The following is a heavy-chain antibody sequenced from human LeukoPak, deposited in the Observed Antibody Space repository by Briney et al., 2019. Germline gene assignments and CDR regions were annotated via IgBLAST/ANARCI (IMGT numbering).Heavy chain of an antibody. CDR3: ARDARFSGTPPFGMDV. Sequence: PLETLSLTCSVSGGSISNGGYYWSWIRQHPGKGLEWIGYIYYNGNTYYNPSLKSRVTISVDTSKNQFSLKVSSVTAADTAVYYCARDARFSGTPPFGMDVWGQGTTVTVSS. CDR2: IYYNGNT. CDR1: GGSISNGGYY. D-gene: IGHD6-25*01. V-gene: IGHV4-31*03. J-gene: IGHJ6*02.